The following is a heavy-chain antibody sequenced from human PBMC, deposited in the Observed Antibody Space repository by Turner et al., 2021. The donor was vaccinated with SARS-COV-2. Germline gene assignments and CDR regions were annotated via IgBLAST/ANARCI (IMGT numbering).Heavy chain of an antibody. CDR1: GFTFSSYA. V-gene: IGHV3-23*01. Sequence: EVQLLASGGGLVQPGGSLRLSCAASGFTFSSYAMSWGRQAPGKGLEWVSAISGSGGSTYYADSVKGRFTISRDNSKNTLYLQMNSLRAEDTAVYYCAKGPDIVATIWGTLFSGTFDYWGQGTLVTVSS. CDR2: ISGSGGST. J-gene: IGHJ4*02. D-gene: IGHD5-12*01. CDR3: AKGPDIVATIWGTLFSGTFDY.